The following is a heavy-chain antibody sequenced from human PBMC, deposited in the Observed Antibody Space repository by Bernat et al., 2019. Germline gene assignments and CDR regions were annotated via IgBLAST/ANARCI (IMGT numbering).Heavy chain of an antibody. Sequence: QVQLVESGGGVVQPGRSLRLSCAASGFTFSSYGMHWVRQAPGKGLEWVAVISYDGSNKNYADSVKGRFTISRDNSKNTLYLQMNSLRAEDTAVYYCAKERYSSSSQQDSDWGQGTLVTVSS. CDR2: ISYDGSNK. CDR3: AKERYSSSSQQDSD. D-gene: IGHD6-6*01. J-gene: IGHJ4*02. CDR1: GFTFSSYG. V-gene: IGHV3-30*18.